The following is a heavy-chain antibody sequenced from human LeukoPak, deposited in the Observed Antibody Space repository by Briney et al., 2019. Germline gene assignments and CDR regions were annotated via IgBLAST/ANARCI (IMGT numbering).Heavy chain of an antibody. CDR3: ARDKVPMVRGVIPRWFDP. CDR1: GFTFSDYY. CDR2: ISSSGSTI. J-gene: IGHJ5*02. D-gene: IGHD3-10*01. V-gene: IGHV3-11*04. Sequence: PGGSLRLSCAASGFTFSDYYMSWIRQAPGKGLEGVSYISSSGSTIYYADSVKGRFTISRDNAKNSLYLQMNSLRAEDTAVYYCARDKVPMVRGVIPRWFDPWGQGTLVTVSS.